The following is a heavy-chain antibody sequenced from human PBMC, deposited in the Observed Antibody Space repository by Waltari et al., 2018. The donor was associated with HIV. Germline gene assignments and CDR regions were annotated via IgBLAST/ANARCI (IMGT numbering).Heavy chain of an antibody. J-gene: IGHJ4*02. D-gene: IGHD2-15*01. CDR3: ARGVVAAATPPFGY. CDR2: ISSSSTYI. V-gene: IGHV3-21*01. CDR1: GFTFSSYT. Sequence: EVQLVESGGGLVKPGGSLRPHCSASGFTFSSYTMKGVRQAPGKGLEWVSSISSSSTYIYYADSVKGRVTISRDNAKNSLYLQMNSLRAEDTAVYFCARGVVAAATPPFGYWGQGTLVTVSS.